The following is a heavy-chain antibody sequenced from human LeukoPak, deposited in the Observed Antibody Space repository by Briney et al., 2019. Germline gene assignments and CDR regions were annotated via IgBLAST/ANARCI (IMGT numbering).Heavy chain of an antibody. V-gene: IGHV4-39*07. J-gene: IGHJ4*02. D-gene: IGHD3-16*01. CDR3: ARARYIYDGIKN. CDR1: GGSISSSSYY. Sequence: SETLSLTCTVSGGSISSSSYYWGWIRQPPGKGLEWIGSIYYSGSTYYNPSLKSRVTISVDTSKNQFSLKLSSVTAADTAVYYCARARYIYDGIKNWGQGTLVTVSS. CDR2: IYYSGST.